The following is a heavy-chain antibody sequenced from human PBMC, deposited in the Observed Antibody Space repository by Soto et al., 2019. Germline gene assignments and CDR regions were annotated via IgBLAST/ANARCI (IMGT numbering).Heavy chain of an antibody. CDR1: GFTFSSYA. Sequence: GGSLRLSCAASGFTFSSYAMSWVRQAPGKGLEWVSAISGSGGSTYYADSVKGRFIISRDNSKNTLYLQMNSLRAEDTAVYYCAKEDIVVVVAATDAFDIWGQGTMVTVSS. CDR2: ISGSGGST. J-gene: IGHJ3*02. CDR3: AKEDIVVVVAATDAFDI. D-gene: IGHD2-15*01. V-gene: IGHV3-23*01.